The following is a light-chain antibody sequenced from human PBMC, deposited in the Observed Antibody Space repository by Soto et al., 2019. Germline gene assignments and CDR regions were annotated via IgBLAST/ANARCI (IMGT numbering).Light chain of an antibody. J-gene: IGLJ2*01. Sequence: QSALTQPASVSGSPGQSITISCTGTSSDVGSYNLVSWYQQHPDKAPKLMIYEGTKRPSGVSNRFSGSKSGNTASLTISGLQAEDEADYYCCSYAGSSALVFGGGTQLTVL. V-gene: IGLV2-23*01. CDR1: SSDVGSYNL. CDR2: EGT. CDR3: CSYAGSSALV.